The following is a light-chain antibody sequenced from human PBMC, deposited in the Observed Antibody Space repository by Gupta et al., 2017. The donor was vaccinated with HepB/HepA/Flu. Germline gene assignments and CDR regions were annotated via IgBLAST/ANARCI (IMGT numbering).Light chain of an antibody. CDR2: AAS. CDR1: QAISNW. CDR3: QQANSCPFIT. J-gene: IGKJ3*01. V-gene: IGKV1-12*01. Sequence: DIQMSQSPSSGSACVGDRVTITCRAGQAISNWLAWYQQKPGKAPKLLIYAASSLIRGVPSRFSGSRSGTNFTLPISSLQPEDFGTYYCQQANSCPFITFGPGTKVYIK.